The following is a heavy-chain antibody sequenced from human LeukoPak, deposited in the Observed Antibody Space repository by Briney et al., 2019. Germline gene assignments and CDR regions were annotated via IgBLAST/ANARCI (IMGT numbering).Heavy chain of an antibody. CDR3: ATKQWLAPPPDS. Sequence: PAESLRLSCAASGFTFSKYSMLWVRQAPGKGLEIDSRINTDGTVTTYEDSVKGRLTVSRDNASNTMFLQMNRVRDEDTAVYYCATKQWLAPPPDSWGQGTPVTVSS. J-gene: IGHJ4*02. CDR2: INTDGTVT. V-gene: IGHV3-74*01. D-gene: IGHD6-19*01. CDR1: GFTFSKYS.